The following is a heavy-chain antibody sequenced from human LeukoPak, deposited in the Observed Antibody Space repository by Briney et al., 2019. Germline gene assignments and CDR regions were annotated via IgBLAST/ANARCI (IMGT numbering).Heavy chain of an antibody. Sequence: SETLSLTCTVSGGSISSSSYYWGWIRQPPGKGLEWIGSIYYSGSTYYNPSFKSRVTISVDTSKNQFSLKLSSVTAADTAVYYCARLSPYSSSPLDYWGQGTLVTVSS. CDR2: IYYSGST. CDR1: GGSISSSSYY. CDR3: ARLSPYSSSPLDY. V-gene: IGHV4-39*01. D-gene: IGHD6-6*01. J-gene: IGHJ4*02.